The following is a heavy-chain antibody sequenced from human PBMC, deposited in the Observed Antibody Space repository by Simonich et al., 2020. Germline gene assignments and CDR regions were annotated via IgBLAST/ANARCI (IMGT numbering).Heavy chain of an antibody. CDR3: AREGAGNDAFDI. D-gene: IGHD1-26*01. J-gene: IGHJ3*02. CDR1: GFTFSSYA. Sequence: QVQLVDSGGGVVQPGRSLRLSCAASGFTFSSYAMHGVRQAPGKGLEWVAVISYDGSNKYYADSVKGRFTISRDNSKNTLYLQMNSLRAEDTAVYYCAREGAGNDAFDIWGQGTMVTVSS. CDR2: ISYDGSNK. V-gene: IGHV3-30*07.